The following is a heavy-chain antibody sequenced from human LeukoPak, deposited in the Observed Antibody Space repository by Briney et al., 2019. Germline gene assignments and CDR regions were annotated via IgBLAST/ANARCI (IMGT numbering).Heavy chain of an antibody. J-gene: IGHJ5*02. Sequence: SETLSLTCTVSGGSVSSGNYYWNWIRQPPGKGLEWIGYIYCGGSTNYNPSLKSRLTISVDTSKNQFSPKLSSVTAADTAVYYCAQRIQLWLGGWFDPWGQGTLVTVSS. CDR1: GGSVSSGNYY. CDR3: AQRIQLWLGGWFDP. CDR2: IYCGGST. D-gene: IGHD5-18*01. V-gene: IGHV4-61*01.